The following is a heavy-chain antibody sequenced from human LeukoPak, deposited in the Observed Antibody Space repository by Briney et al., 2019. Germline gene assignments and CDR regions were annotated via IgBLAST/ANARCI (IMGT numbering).Heavy chain of an antibody. D-gene: IGHD6-6*01. V-gene: IGHV4-59*01. CDR1: GGSISNYY. Sequence: PSETLSLTCTVSGGSISNYYWSWIRQPPGKGLEWIGYIHYSGSTNYNPSLKSRVTISVDTSKNQFSLKLSSVTAADTAVYYCARVGSDSSSPDPVDYWGQGTLVTVSS. CDR3: ARVGSDSSSPDPVDY. CDR2: IHYSGST. J-gene: IGHJ4*02.